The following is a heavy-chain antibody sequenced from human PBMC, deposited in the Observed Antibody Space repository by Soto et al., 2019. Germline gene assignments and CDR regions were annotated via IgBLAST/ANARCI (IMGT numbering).Heavy chain of an antibody. CDR2: IIAYNGNT. D-gene: IGHD3-9*01. Sequence: ASVKVSCKASGGTFSSYAISWVRQAPGQGLEWMGGIIAYNGNTNYAQKLQGRVTMTTDTSTSTAYMELRSLRSDDTAVYYCARGQETSYYDILTGQGPYDAFDIWGQGTMVTVSS. V-gene: IGHV1-18*01. CDR3: ARGQETSYYDILTGQGPYDAFDI. J-gene: IGHJ3*02. CDR1: GGTFSSYA.